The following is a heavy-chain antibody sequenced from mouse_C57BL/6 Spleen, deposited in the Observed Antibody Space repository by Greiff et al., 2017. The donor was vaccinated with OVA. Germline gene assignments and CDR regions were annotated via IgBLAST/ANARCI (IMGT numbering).Heavy chain of an antibody. Sequence: EVQLVESGGGLVQPGGSLSLSCAASGFTFTDYYMSWVRQPPGKALEWLGFIRNKANGYTTEYSASVKGRFTISRDNSQSILYLQMNALRAEDSATYYCARLRDSDFAYWGQGTLVTVSA. CDR2: IRNKANGYTT. CDR3: ARLRDSDFAY. J-gene: IGHJ3*01. CDR1: GFTFTDYY. V-gene: IGHV7-3*01. D-gene: IGHD1-1*01.